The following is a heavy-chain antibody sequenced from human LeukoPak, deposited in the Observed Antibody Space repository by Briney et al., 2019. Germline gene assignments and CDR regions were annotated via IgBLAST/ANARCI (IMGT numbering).Heavy chain of an antibody. Sequence: GGSLRLSCAASGFTFTNAWMSWVRQVPGRGREWVGRIKSKGDGETTDYGAPVKGRFIMSRDDSKATLYLQMNILQTEDTAVYYCTTDLGLTMIRGVIVSWGQGTLVTVSS. D-gene: IGHD3-10*01. CDR1: GFTFTNAW. CDR2: IKSKGDGETT. J-gene: IGHJ4*02. CDR3: TTDLGLTMIRGVIVS. V-gene: IGHV3-15*01.